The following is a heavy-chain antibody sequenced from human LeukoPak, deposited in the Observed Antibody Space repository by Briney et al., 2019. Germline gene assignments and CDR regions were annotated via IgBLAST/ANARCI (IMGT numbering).Heavy chain of an antibody. Sequence: PGGSLRLSCAASGFTFDDYGMSWVRQAPGKGLEWVSGINRNGGSTGYADSVKGRFTISRDNAKNSLYLQMSNLRAEDTALYYCARGGYYYDSSGYYYGGVRYFDYWGQGTLVTVSS. CDR2: INRNGGST. J-gene: IGHJ4*02. D-gene: IGHD3-22*01. V-gene: IGHV3-20*04. CDR1: GFTFDDYG. CDR3: ARGGYYYDSSGYYYGGVRYFDY.